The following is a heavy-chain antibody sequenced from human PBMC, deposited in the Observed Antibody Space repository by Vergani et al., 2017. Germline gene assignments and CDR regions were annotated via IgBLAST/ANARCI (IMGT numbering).Heavy chain of an antibody. D-gene: IGHD1-26*01. J-gene: IGHJ4*02. CDR3: AKDLGRIVGATSPLVD. CDR2: ISAYHGYT. V-gene: IGHV1-18*04. CDR1: GYTFTSYG. Sequence: QVQLVQSGAEVKKPGASVKVSCKASGYTFTSYGISWVRQAPGQGLEWMGWISAYHGYTNYAQKLQGRVPMTTDTSTSTAYMELRRLSSDDTAVYYCAKDLGRIVGATSPLVDWGQGTLVTVYS.